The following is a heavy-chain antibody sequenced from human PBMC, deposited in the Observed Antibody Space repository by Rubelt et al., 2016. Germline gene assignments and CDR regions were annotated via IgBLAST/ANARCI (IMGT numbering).Heavy chain of an antibody. D-gene: IGHD2-8*01. CDR3: ARRQWVWYFDL. CDR1: GESFRGFF. Sequence: QVRLQQWGAGRLKPSETLSLTCAVYGESFRGFFYSWVRQPPGKGLEWIGEISHSGTTTYSPSLKSRVTISADSSKNQFSLKLRSVTAADTAVYYCARRQWVWYFDLWGRGTLVTVSS. V-gene: IGHV4-34*01. CDR2: ISHSGTT. J-gene: IGHJ2*01.